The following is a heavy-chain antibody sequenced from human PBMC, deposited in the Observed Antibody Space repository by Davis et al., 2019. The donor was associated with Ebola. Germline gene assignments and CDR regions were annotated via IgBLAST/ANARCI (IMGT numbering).Heavy chain of an antibody. CDR2: INTGSNYI. J-gene: IGHJ3*02. V-gene: IGHV3-21*04. CDR1: GFTFSEYS. Sequence: GGSLRLSCAASGFTFSEYSLSWVRQAPGKGLEWVSSINTGSNYIFYGDSVKGRFTISRDNSKNSLYLQMNSLRTEDTALYYCAKDAFDIWGQGTMVTVSS. CDR3: AKDAFDI.